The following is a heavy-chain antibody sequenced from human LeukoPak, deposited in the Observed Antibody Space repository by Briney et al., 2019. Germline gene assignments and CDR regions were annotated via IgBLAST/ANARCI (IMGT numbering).Heavy chain of an antibody. CDR1: GFTFNNYA. V-gene: IGHV3-23*01. CDR2: ISGSGDRT. D-gene: IGHD3-3*01. Sequence: GSLLLSCAASGFTFNNYAMSWGRPAPGKGLEWVSGISGSGDRTYYPDSVKGRFTISRDNSKNTLSLQMNSLRVDDTAVYYCAKEGPLYYDVWSGSDFDSWGQGTLVTVAS. J-gene: IGHJ4*02. CDR3: AKEGPLYYDVWSGSDFDS.